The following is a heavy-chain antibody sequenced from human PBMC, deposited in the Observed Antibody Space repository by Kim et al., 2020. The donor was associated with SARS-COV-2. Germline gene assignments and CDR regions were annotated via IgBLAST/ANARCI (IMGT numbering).Heavy chain of an antibody. CDR2: ISAYNGNT. D-gene: IGHD2-2*02. CDR1: GYAFATYG. J-gene: IGHJ4*02. V-gene: IGHV1-18*01. CDR3: ARVFGKGRASIVIHFDY. Sequence: ASVKVSCKASGYAFATYGISWVRQAPGQGLEWMGWISAYNGNTNYAQKLQGRVTMTTDTSTSTAYMELRSLRSDDTAVYYCARVFGKGRASIVIHFDYWGQGTVVTVSS.